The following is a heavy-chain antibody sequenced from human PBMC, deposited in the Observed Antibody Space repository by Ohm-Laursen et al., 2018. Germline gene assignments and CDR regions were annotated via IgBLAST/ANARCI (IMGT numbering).Heavy chain of an antibody. J-gene: IGHJ4*02. Sequence: ASVKVSCKASGYTFTSYGISWVRQAPGQGLEWMGWISAYNGNTNYAQKVQGRVSMTTDTSTRTAYMELRSLRSDDTAVYYCARGVRLLYKVGAPVYWGQGTLVTVSS. D-gene: IGHD1-26*01. CDR1: GYTFTSYG. CDR2: ISAYNGNT. CDR3: ARGVRLLYKVGAPVY. V-gene: IGHV1-18*01.